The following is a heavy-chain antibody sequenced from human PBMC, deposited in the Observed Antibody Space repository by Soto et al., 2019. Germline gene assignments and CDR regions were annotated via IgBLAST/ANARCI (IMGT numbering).Heavy chain of an antibody. CDR2: INPSGGST. J-gene: IGHJ5*02. Sequence: GASVKVSCKASGYTFTSYYMHWVRHAPGQGLEWMGIINPSGGSTSYAQKFQGRVTMTRDTSTSTVYMELSSLRSEDTAVYYCARGGDYYDSSGYYGNWFDPWGQGTLVTVSS. CDR3: ARGGDYYDSSGYYGNWFDP. D-gene: IGHD3-22*01. V-gene: IGHV1-46*01. CDR1: GYTFTSYY.